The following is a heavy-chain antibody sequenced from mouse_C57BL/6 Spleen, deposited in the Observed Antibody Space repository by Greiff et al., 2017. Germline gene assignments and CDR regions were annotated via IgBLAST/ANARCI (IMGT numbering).Heavy chain of an antibody. J-gene: IGHJ1*03. Sequence: EVKLVESGGGLVQPGGSLSLSCAASGFTFTDYYMSWVRQPPGKALEWLGFIRNKANGYTTEYSASVKGRFTISRDNSQSILYLQMNARRAEDSATYYCASIGSSFYWYFDVWGTGTTVTVSS. V-gene: IGHV7-3*01. CDR2: IRNKANGYTT. D-gene: IGHD1-1*01. CDR3: ASIGSSFYWYFDV. CDR1: GFTFTDYY.